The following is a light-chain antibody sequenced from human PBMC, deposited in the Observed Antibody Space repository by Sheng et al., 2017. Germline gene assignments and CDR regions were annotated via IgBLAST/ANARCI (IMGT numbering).Light chain of an antibody. V-gene: IGKV2-28*01. CDR3: MQPLHAPFT. CDR2: LGS. CDR1: QSLLYSNGHNY. J-gene: IGKJ3*01. Sequence: DIVMTQSPLSLPVTHGEPASISCRSSQSLLYSNGHNYLAWYVQKPGQSPQVLIYLGSNRASGVPDRFSGSGSGTDFTLKISRVETEDVGVYYCMQPLHAPFTFGPGTKVDIK.